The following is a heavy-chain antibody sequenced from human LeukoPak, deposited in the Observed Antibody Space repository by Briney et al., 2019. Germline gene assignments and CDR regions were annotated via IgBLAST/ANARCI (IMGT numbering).Heavy chain of an antibody. D-gene: IGHD6-13*01. CDR2: ISSSGSTI. V-gene: IGHV3-48*03. J-gene: IGHJ4*02. CDR1: GFTFSSYE. CDR3: ARSGYSSSWYRGASYYFDY. Sequence: GGSLRLSCAASGFTFSSYEMNWVRQAPGKGLEWVSYISSSGSTIYYADSVKGRFTISRDNAKNSLYLQMNSLRAEDTAVYYCARSGYSSSWYRGASYYFDYWGQGTLVTVSS.